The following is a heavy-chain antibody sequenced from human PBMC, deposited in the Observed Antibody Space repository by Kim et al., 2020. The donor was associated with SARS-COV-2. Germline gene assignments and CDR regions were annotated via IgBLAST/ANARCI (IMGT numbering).Heavy chain of an antibody. J-gene: IGHJ2*01. CDR3: ASDL. V-gene: IGHV3-23*01. CDR1: GFISSRFG. CDR2: IWFSGRST. Sequence: GGSLRLSCAASGFISSRFGMNWVRQAPGQGLEWVSGIWFSGRSTYYAGSVKGRFTFSRDNSKNMLYLQMNSLKADDTGVYYCASDL.